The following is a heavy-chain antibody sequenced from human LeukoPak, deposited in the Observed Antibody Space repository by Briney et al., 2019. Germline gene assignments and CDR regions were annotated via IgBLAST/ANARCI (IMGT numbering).Heavy chain of an antibody. Sequence: SETLSLTCTVSGGSISSYYWSWIRQPPGKGLVWIGYIYYSGSTNYNPSLKSRVTISVDTSKNQFSLKLSSVTAADTAVYYCARERTTVTRTPYWFDPWGQGTLVTVSS. D-gene: IGHD4-17*01. V-gene: IGHV4-59*01. J-gene: IGHJ5*02. CDR2: IYYSGST. CDR1: GGSISSYY. CDR3: ARERTTVTRTPYWFDP.